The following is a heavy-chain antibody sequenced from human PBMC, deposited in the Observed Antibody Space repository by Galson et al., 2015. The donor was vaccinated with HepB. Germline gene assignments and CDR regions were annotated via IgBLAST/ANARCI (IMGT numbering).Heavy chain of an antibody. CDR3: ARGAVVVPAAFYYYYYYMDV. D-gene: IGHD2-2*01. J-gene: IGHJ6*03. Sequence: SLRLSCAASGFTFSSYSMNWVRQAPGKGLEWVSYISSSSSTIYYADSVKGRFTISRDNAKNSLYLQMNSLRAEDTAVYYCARGAVVVPAAFYYYYYYMDVWGKGTTVTVSS. CDR1: GFTFSSYS. CDR2: ISSSSSTI. V-gene: IGHV3-48*01.